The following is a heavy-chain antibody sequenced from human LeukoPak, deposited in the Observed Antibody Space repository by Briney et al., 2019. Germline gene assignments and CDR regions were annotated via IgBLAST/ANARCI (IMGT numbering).Heavy chain of an antibody. D-gene: IGHD6-19*01. Sequence: GGSLRLSCAASGFTFSSYGMHWVRQAPGKGLEWVAVISYDGSNKYYADSVKGRFTISRDNSKNTLYLQMNSLRAEDTAVYYCAKEAQYSSGWTYYYYGMDVWGQGTTVTVSS. CDR3: AKEAQYSSGWTYYYYGMDV. V-gene: IGHV3-30*18. CDR2: ISYDGSNK. CDR1: GFTFSSYG. J-gene: IGHJ6*02.